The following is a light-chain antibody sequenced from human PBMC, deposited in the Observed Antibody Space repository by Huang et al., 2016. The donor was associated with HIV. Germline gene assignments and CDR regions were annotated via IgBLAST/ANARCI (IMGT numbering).Light chain of an antibody. V-gene: IGKV3-20*01. Sequence: EIVLTQSPGTLSLSPGERATLSCRASQSLSSTYLAWYQPKPGQAPRLLIYSEASRATGIPDRFSASGSGTDFTLTISRLEPDDFAVYYCLQYGSSRTFGQGTRVEMK. CDR1: QSLSSTY. CDR3: LQYGSSRT. J-gene: IGKJ1*01. CDR2: SEA.